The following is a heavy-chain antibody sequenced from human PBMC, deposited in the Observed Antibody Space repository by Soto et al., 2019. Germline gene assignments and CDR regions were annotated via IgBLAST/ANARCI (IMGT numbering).Heavy chain of an antibody. Sequence: PGGSLRLSCAASGFTFRNYGMSWVRQAPGKGLEWVSAISISGSSTYYADSVKGRFTISRDNSKNTLYLQMNSLRAEDTAVYYCAKDRDGYNPDYWGQGTLVTVSS. J-gene: IGHJ4*02. CDR1: GFTFRNYG. V-gene: IGHV3-23*01. CDR2: ISISGSST. CDR3: AKDRDGYNPDY. D-gene: IGHD5-12*01.